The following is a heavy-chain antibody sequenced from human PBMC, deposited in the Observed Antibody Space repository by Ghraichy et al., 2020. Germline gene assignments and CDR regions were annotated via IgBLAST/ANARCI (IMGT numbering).Heavy chain of an antibody. V-gene: IGHV3-7*03. J-gene: IGHJ4*02. D-gene: IGHD5-12*01. Sequence: GGSLRLSCAASTFTFSNYWMSWVRQAPGKGLGWVSDIKQDGSEKYYVDSVKGRFTISRDNAKNSLFLQMNSLRVEDTAVYYCSGGSGCLQDYWGQGTLVTVS. CDR3: SGGSGCLQDY. CDR1: TFTFSNYW. CDR2: IKQDGSEK.